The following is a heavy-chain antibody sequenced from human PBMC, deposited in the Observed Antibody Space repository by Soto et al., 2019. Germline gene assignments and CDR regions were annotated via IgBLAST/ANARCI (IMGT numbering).Heavy chain of an antibody. Sequence: QVQLVESGGGVVQPGRSLRLSCAASGFTFSSYAMHWVRQAPGKGLVWVAVISYDGSNKYYADSVKGRFTISRDNSKNTLYLQMNSLGAEDTAVYYCAGSSGWAHTFHDYWGKGTLVAVSS. CDR2: ISYDGSNK. CDR3: AGSSGWAHTFHDY. D-gene: IGHD6-19*01. CDR1: GFTFSSYA. V-gene: IGHV3-30-3*01. J-gene: IGHJ4*02.